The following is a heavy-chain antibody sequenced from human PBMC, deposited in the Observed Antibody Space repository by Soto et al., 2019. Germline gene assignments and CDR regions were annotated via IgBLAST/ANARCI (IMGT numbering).Heavy chain of an antibody. D-gene: IGHD4-17*01. CDR3: ARDPTVTMSYFDY. J-gene: IGHJ4*02. CDR1: GGSISSSNW. Sequence: PSETLSLTCAVSGGSISSSNWWSFVRQPPGKGLEWIGEIYHSGRTNYNPSLKSRVTISVDKSKNQFSLKLSSVTAADTAVYYCARDPTVTMSYFDYWGQGTLVTVS. V-gene: IGHV4-4*02. CDR2: IYHSGRT.